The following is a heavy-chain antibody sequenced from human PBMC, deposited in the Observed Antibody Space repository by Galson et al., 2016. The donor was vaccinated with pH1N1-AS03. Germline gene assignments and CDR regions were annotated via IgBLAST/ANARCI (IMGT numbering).Heavy chain of an antibody. V-gene: IGHV3-23*01. D-gene: IGHD6-19*01. Sequence: CAASGFTFSSYAMSWVRQAPGKGLEWVASIIGAGGVPYYAGSVKGRFAVSRDTSENTVYLQLDRLRAEDTAVYYRAKDKEAVADRRGYFFDDWGQGTLVTVSS. J-gene: IGHJ4*02. CDR2: IIGAGGVP. CDR3: AKDKEAVADRRGYFFDD. CDR1: GFTFSSYA.